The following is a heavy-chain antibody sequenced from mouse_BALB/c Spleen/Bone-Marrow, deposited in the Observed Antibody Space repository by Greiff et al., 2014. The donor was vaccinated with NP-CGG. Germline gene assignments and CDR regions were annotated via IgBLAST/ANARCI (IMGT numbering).Heavy chain of an antibody. CDR3: ARKGYGYNVRGHAMDY. V-gene: IGHV1-80*01. J-gene: IGHJ4*01. D-gene: IGHD2-2*01. CDR2: IYPGDGDT. Sequence: VQLQQSGAGLVRPGSSVKISCKASGYAFSSYWMNWVKQRPGQGLEWIGQIYPGDGDTNYNGKFKGKATLTADKSSSTAYMQLSILSSEDCAVYFCARKGYGYNVRGHAMDYWGQGTSVTVSS. CDR1: GYAFSSYW.